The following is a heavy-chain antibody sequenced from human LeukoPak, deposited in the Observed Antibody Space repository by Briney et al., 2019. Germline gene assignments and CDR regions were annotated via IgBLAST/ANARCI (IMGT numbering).Heavy chain of an antibody. CDR2: IIPIFGTA. CDR1: GGTFSSYA. J-gene: IGHJ6*03. D-gene: IGHD2-21*01. V-gene: IGHV1-69*06. Sequence: SVKVSCKASGGTFSSYAISWVRQAPGQGLEWMGGIIPIFGTANYAQKFQGRVTITADKSTSTAYMELSSLRSEDTAVYYCARKELSHYYYMDVWGKGTTVTVSS. CDR3: ARKELSHYYYMDV.